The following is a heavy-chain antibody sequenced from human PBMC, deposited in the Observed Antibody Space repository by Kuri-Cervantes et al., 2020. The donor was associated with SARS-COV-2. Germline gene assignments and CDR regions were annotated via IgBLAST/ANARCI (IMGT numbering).Heavy chain of an antibody. CDR1: GFDFSSYV. Sequence: GGSLKLPCPSSGFDFSSYVLHWVRRAPGKGPEWVSAMGTGGDTYYADPVMRRFTISSDNYDNTLYLQMSFLRAEDTAVYFCVKGLTVFDRAVFDSWGQGALVTVSS. V-gene: IGHV3-47*02. CDR3: VKGLTVFDRAVFDS. D-gene: IGHD3-9*01. J-gene: IGHJ4*02. CDR2: MGTGGDT.